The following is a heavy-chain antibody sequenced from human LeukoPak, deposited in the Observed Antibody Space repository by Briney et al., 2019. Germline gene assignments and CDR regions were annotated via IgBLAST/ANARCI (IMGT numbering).Heavy chain of an antibody. D-gene: IGHD1-26*01. CDR3: ARDGTSTDDY. Sequence: ASVKVSCKTSGYTFSNFGISWVRHAPGQGHEWMGWISGNNDNPNYGQKFQGRFTMTTDSSTSTAYMELRNLRSDDTAVYYCARDGTSTDDYWGQGTLVTVSS. CDR2: ISGNNDNP. CDR1: GYTFSNFG. V-gene: IGHV1-18*01. J-gene: IGHJ4*02.